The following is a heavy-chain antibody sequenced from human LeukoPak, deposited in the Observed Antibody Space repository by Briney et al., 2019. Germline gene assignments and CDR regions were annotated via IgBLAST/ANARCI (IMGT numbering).Heavy chain of an antibody. CDR1: GGTFSSYA. V-gene: IGHV1-69*04. CDR2: IIPILGIA. J-gene: IGHJ4*02. CDR3: ARDDTISALGY. D-gene: IGHD3-9*01. Sequence: SVKVSCRASGGTFSSYAISWVRQAPGQGLEWMGRIIPILGIANYAQKFQGRVTITADKSTSTAYMELSSLRSEDTAVYYCARDDTISALGYWGQGTLVTVSS.